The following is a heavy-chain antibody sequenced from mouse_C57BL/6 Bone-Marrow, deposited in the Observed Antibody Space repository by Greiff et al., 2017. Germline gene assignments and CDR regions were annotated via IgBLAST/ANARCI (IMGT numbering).Heavy chain of an antibody. Sequence: EVMLVESGGGLVKPGGSLKLSCAASGFTFSSYTMSWVRQTPEKRLQWVAAISGGGGNTYYPDSVKGRFTISRDNDKNILYLQWSSLSSEDTALYYCSRQVTTVLATKYFDVWGTGTTVTVSS. J-gene: IGHJ1*03. D-gene: IGHD1-1*01. CDR2: ISGGGGNT. CDR1: GFTFSSYT. CDR3: SRQVTTVLATKYFDV. V-gene: IGHV5-9*01.